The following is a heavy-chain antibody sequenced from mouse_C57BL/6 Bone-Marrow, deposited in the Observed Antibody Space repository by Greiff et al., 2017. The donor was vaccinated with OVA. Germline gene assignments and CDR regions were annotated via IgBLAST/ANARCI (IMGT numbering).Heavy chain of an antibody. Sequence: EVQLVESGGGLVQPGGSLSLSCAASGFTFTDYYMSWVRQPPGKALEWLGFIRNKANGYTTEYSASVKGRFTISRDNSQSILYLQMNALRAEDSATYYCARIKAFYFDYWGQGTTLTVSS. V-gene: IGHV7-3*01. CDR2: IRNKANGYTT. J-gene: IGHJ2*01. D-gene: IGHD6-1*01. CDR1: GFTFTDYY. CDR3: ARIKAFYFDY.